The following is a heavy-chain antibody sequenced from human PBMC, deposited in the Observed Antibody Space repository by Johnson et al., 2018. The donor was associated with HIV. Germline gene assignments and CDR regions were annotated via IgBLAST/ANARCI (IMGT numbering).Heavy chain of an antibody. CDR2: ITSSGTTK. D-gene: IGHD1-14*01. J-gene: IGHJ3*02. CDR1: GFTFSDYY. CDR3: AKGMGITAFDI. Sequence: QVQLVESGGGLVQPGGSLRLSCAASGFTFSDYYMTWIRQAPGKGLEYLSYITSSGTTKYYADSVKGRFTISRDNSKNTLYLQMNSLRAEDTAVYYCAKGMGITAFDIWGQGTMVTVSS. V-gene: IGHV3-11*01.